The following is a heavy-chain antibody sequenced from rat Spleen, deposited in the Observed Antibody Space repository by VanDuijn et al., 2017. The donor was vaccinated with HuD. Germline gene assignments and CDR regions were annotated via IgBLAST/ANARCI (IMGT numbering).Heavy chain of an antibody. CDR3: ASLYSSYSLYYFDY. CDR1: GHSIPSSYR. V-gene: IGHV3-3*01. Sequence: EVQLQESGPGLVKPSQSLSLTCSVTGHSIPSSYRWNWIRICPGNKLVWMRYINSSRPTNGNPALKSRISITRDTSMNQFFLQVNSVTIEDTATYYCASLYSSYSLYYFDYWGQGVMVTVSP. J-gene: IGHJ2*01. CDR2: INSSRPT. D-gene: IGHD1-2*01.